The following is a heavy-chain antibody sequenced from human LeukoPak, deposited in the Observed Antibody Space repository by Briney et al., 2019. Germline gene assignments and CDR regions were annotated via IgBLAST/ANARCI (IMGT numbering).Heavy chain of an antibody. CDR1: GFIFDDHG. CDR2: ISWSSGII. D-gene: IGHD3-22*01. Sequence: PGGSLRLFCAASGFIFDDHGMHWVRQAPGKGLEWVSGISWSSGIIGYADSVKGRFTISRDNAKNSLYLQMNSLRAEDTAVYYCAKDVHDSSGHDAFDIWGQGTMVTVSS. V-gene: IGHV3-9*01. J-gene: IGHJ3*02. CDR3: AKDVHDSSGHDAFDI.